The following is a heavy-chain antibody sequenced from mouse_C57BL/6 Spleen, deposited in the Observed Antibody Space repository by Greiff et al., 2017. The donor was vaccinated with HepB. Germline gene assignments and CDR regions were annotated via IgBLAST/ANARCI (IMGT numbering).Heavy chain of an antibody. CDR3: ASASHYYGSSLYAMDY. V-gene: IGHV1-55*01. Sequence: QVQLQQPGAELVKPGASVKMSCKASGYTFTSYWITWVKQRPGQGLEWIGDIYPGSGSTNYNEKFKSKATLTVDTSSSTAYMQLSSLTSEASAVYYCASASHYYGSSLYAMDYWGQGTSVTVSS. CDR2: IYPGSGST. J-gene: IGHJ4*01. D-gene: IGHD1-1*01. CDR1: GYTFTSYW.